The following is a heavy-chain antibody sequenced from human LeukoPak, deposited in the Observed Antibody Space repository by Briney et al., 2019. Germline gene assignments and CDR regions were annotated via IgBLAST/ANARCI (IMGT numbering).Heavy chain of an antibody. CDR2: INHSGST. CDR3: ARGPRISVTMVRGVKASPFDP. V-gene: IGHV4-34*01. D-gene: IGHD3-10*01. Sequence: SETLSLTCAVYGGSFSGYYWSWIRQPPGKGLEWIGEINHSGSTNYNPSLKSRVTISVDTSKNQSSLKLSSVTAAATAVYYCARGPRISVTMVRGVKASPFDPWGQGTLVTVSS. CDR1: GGSFSGYY. J-gene: IGHJ5*02.